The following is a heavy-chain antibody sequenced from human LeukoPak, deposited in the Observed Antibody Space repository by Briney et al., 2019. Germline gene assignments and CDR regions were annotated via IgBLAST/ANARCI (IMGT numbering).Heavy chain of an antibody. CDR1: GGSISSYC. D-gene: IGHD3-22*01. Sequence: SETLSLTCTVSGGSISSYCWSWIRQPPGKGLEWIGYIYTSGSTNYNPSLKSRVTISVDTSKNQFSLKLSSVTAADTAVYYCATGVYDSSGYTDYWGQGTLVTVSS. V-gene: IGHV4-4*09. J-gene: IGHJ4*02. CDR3: ATGVYDSSGYTDY. CDR2: IYTSGST.